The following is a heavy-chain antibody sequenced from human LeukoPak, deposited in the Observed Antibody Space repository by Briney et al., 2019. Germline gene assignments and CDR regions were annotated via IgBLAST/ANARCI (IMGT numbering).Heavy chain of an antibody. V-gene: IGHV3-9*01. D-gene: IGHD2-2*01. Sequence: GRSLRLSCAASGFTFDDYAMPWVRQAPGKGLEWVSGISWNSGSIGYADSVKGRFTISRDNAKNSLYLQMNSLRAEDTALYYCAKDISRIRCSSTSCYRIYYYGMDVWGQGTTVTASS. CDR3: AKDISRIRCSSTSCYRIYYYGMDV. CDR2: ISWNSGSI. J-gene: IGHJ6*02. CDR1: GFTFDDYA.